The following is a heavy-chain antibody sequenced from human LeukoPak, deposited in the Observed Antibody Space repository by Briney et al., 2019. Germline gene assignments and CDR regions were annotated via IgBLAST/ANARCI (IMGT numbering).Heavy chain of an antibody. J-gene: IGHJ3*02. CDR1: GFTFSSYA. D-gene: IGHD1-7*01. CDR3: AREPGGGTTGSYAFDI. CDR2: ISGSGGST. V-gene: IGHV3-23*01. Sequence: GGSLRLSCAASGFTFSSYAMSWVRQAPGKGLEWVSTISGSGGSTYYADSVKGRFTISRDNSKNTLYLQMNSLRAEDTALYYCAREPGGGTTGSYAFDIWGQGTMVTVSS.